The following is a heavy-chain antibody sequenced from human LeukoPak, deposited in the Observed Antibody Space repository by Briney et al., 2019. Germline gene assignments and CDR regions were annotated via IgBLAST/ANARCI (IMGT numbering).Heavy chain of an antibody. Sequence: GGSLRLSCAASGFTFSSYGMHWVRQAPGKGLEWVAFIRYDGSNKYYADSVKGRFTISRDNAKNSLYLQMNSLRAEDTAVYYCARGGSKDIWGQGTMVTVSS. J-gene: IGHJ3*02. CDR1: GFTFSSYG. V-gene: IGHV3-30*02. D-gene: IGHD3-16*01. CDR3: ARGGSKDI. CDR2: IRYDGSNK.